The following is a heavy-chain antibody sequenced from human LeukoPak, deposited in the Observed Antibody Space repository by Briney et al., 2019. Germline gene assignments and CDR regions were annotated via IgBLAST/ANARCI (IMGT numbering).Heavy chain of an antibody. D-gene: IGHD2-15*01. J-gene: IGHJ4*02. CDR3: ARGFYCSGGSCYLDY. CDR1: GYSFTSYW. Sequence: GESLKISCKGSGYSFTSYWIGWVRQMPGKGLEWMGIIYPGDSDTRYSPSFQGQVTISADKSVSTAYLQWSSLKASDTAMYHCARGFYCSGGSCYLDYWGQGTLVTVSS. V-gene: IGHV5-51*01. CDR2: IYPGDSDT.